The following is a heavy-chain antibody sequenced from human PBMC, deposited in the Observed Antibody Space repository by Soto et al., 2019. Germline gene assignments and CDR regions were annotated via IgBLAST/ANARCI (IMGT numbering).Heavy chain of an antibody. Sequence: GGSLXLSCAASGFXVSVDSMIWVRQAPGKGLEWVSLFYNTGFIHYADSVKGRFTISRDNSKNTLYLQMNSLRAEDTAVYFCARHDWLDPWGQGTLVTVS. CDR3: ARHDWLDP. CDR1: GFXVSVDS. J-gene: IGHJ5*02. CDR2: FYNTGFI. V-gene: IGHV3-53*01.